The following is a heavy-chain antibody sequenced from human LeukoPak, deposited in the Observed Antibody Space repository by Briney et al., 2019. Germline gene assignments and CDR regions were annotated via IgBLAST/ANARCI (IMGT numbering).Heavy chain of an antibody. D-gene: IGHD1-26*01. CDR2: INHSGST. CDR3: ARLVGATGGY. V-gene: IGHV4-34*01. CDR1: GGSFSGHY. J-gene: IGHJ4*02. Sequence: SETLSLTCAVYGGSFSGHYWSWIRQPPGKGLEWIGEINHSGSTNYNPSLKSRVTISVDTSKNQFSLKLSSVTAADAAVYYCARLVGATGGYWGQGTLVTVSS.